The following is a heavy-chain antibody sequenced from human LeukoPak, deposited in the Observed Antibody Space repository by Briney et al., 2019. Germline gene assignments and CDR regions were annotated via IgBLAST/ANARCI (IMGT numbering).Heavy chain of an antibody. J-gene: IGHJ5*02. CDR3: ARHGLDYGDFRRGWFDP. Sequence: GESLKISCKGSGYGFATYWIAWVRQMPGKGLEWMGIIDPGDSDTRYSPSFQGQVTISADKSISTAYLQWSSLKASDTAMYYCARHGLDYGDFRRGWFDPWGQGTLVTVSS. CDR2: IDPGDSDT. CDR1: GYGFATYW. D-gene: IGHD4-17*01. V-gene: IGHV5-51*01.